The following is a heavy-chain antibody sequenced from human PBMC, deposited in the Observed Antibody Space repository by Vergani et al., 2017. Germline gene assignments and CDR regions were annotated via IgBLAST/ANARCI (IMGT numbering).Heavy chain of an antibody. CDR1: GGTFSSYT. V-gene: IGHV1-69*02. CDR3: ACDRPRGYSGYDSPYYFDY. Sequence: QVQLVQSGAEVKKPGSSVKVSCKASGGTFSSYTISWVRQAPGQGLEWMGRIIPILGIANYAQKFQGRVTITADKSTSTAYMELSRLRSEDTAVYYCACDRPRGYSGYDSPYYFDYWGQGTLVTVSS. CDR2: IIPILGIA. J-gene: IGHJ4*02. D-gene: IGHD5-12*01.